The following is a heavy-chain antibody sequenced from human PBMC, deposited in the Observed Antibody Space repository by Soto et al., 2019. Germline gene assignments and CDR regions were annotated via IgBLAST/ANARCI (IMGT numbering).Heavy chain of an antibody. V-gene: IGHV3-21*01. J-gene: IGHJ6*02. D-gene: IGHD3-10*01. CDR1: GFTLTTYT. CDR2: ITSSSGHI. Sequence: EGSLRLSYEASGFTLTTYTMNWVRQASGKGLEWVSSITSSSGHIYYADSVKGRFTISRDNARNSLYLQMNSLRAEDTAVYYCVRERGLSSFYGMDVWGQGTTGIFSS. CDR3: VRERGLSSFYGMDV.